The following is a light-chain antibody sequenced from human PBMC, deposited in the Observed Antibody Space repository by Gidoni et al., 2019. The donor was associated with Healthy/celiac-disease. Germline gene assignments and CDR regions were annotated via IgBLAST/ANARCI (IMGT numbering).Light chain of an antibody. CDR2: WAS. J-gene: IGKJ4*01. Sequence: DIVMTQSSDSLAVSLGERATINCKSSQSVLYSSNNKNYLAWYQQKPGQPPKLLIYWASTRESGVPDRFSGSGSGTDSTLTISSLQAEDVAVYYCQQYYSTPLTFGGGTKVEIK. V-gene: IGKV4-1*01. CDR1: QSVLYSSNNKNY. CDR3: QQYYSTPLT.